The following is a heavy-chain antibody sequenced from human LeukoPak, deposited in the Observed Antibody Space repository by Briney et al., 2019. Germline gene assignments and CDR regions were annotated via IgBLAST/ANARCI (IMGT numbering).Heavy chain of an antibody. Sequence: SETLSLTCTVSGGSISSYYWSWIRQPPGKGLEWIGYIYYSGSTNYNPSLKSRVTISVDTSKNQFSLKLSSVTAADTVVYYCAQYSGNFAGFQHWGQGTLVTVSS. J-gene: IGHJ1*01. V-gene: IGHV4-59*01. D-gene: IGHD1-26*01. CDR2: IYYSGST. CDR3: AQYSGNFAGFQH. CDR1: GGSISSYY.